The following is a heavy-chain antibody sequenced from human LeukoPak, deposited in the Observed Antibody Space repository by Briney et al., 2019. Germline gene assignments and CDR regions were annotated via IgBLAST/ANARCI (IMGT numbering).Heavy chain of an antibody. D-gene: IGHD3-10*01. J-gene: IGHJ5*02. CDR1: GGSFSGYY. Sequence: PSETLSLTCAVYGGSFSGYYWSWIRQPPGKGLEWIGYIYHSGSTYYNPSLKSRVTISVDRSKNQFSLKLSSVTAADTAVYYCARASVLLWFGESENWFDPWGQGTLVTVSS. V-gene: IGHV4-34*01. CDR3: ARASVLLWFGESENWFDP. CDR2: IYHSGST.